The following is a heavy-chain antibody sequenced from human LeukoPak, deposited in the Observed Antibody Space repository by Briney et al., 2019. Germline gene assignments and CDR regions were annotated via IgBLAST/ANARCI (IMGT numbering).Heavy chain of an antibody. CDR2: IIPIFGTA. CDR1: GGTFSSYA. J-gene: IGHJ4*02. CDR3: ARGEVAVTNYFDY. Sequence: AASVKVSCKASGGTFSSYAISWVRQAPGQGLEWMGGIIPIFGTANYAQKFQGRVTITTDESTSTAYMELSSLRSEDTAVYYCARGEVAVTNYFDYWGQGTLVTVSS. V-gene: IGHV1-69*05. D-gene: IGHD6-19*01.